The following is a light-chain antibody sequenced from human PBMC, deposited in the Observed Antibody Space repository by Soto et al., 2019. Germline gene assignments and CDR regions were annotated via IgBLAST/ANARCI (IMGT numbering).Light chain of an antibody. J-gene: IGKJ2*01. Sequence: EIVMTQSPATLSLSPGERAALSCRASQSINSELAWDQQKPGQPPRLLIYGASTRATGVPARFTGSESGSDFALTTSGLQSEDFAVYYCQQGHNWPLTFGQGTRLEI. CDR1: QSINSE. CDR3: QQGHNWPLT. V-gene: IGKV3-15*01. CDR2: GAS.